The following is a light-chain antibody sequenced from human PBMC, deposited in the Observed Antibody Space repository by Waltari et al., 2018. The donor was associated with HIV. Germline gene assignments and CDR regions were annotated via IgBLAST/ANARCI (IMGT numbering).Light chain of an antibody. CDR1: ALPTKY. Sequence: SYELTQPPSVSVSPGQTARITCSGDALPTKYAYWYQQKSGQAPVRVIYEDSKRPSGIPERFSGSSSGTMATLTISGAQVEDEADYYCYSTDSSDWVFGGGTKLTVL. V-gene: IGLV3-10*01. J-gene: IGLJ3*02. CDR3: YSTDSSDWV. CDR2: EDS.